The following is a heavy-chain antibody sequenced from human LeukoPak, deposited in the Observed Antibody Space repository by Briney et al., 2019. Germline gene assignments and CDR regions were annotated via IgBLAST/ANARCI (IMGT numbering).Heavy chain of an antibody. CDR3: ARRGVVIRVILVGFHKEAYYFDS. CDR1: GFTFSNYG. D-gene: IGHD3-22*01. J-gene: IGHJ4*02. CDR2: ISDSGGDT. Sequence: GGSLRLSCAASGFTFSNYGMSWVRQAPGKGLEWVACISDSGGDTKYADSVEGRFTISRDNSKNTLYLQMNSLRAEDTAGYFCARRGVVIRVILVGFHKEAYYFDSWGQGALVTVSS. V-gene: IGHV3-23*01.